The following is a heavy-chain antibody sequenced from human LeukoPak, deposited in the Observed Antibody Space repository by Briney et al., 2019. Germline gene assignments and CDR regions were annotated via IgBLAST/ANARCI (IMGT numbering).Heavy chain of an antibody. CDR1: GDSISSSSYY. CDR2: IYYSGST. V-gene: IGHV4-39*07. J-gene: IGHJ4*02. Sequence: NSSETLSLTCTVSGDSISSSSYYWGWIRQPPGKGLEWIGSIYYSGSTYYNPSLKSRVTISVDTSKNQFSLKLSSVTAADTAVYYCARDITGSFDYWGQGNLVTVSS. CDR3: ARDITGSFDY. D-gene: IGHD1-14*01.